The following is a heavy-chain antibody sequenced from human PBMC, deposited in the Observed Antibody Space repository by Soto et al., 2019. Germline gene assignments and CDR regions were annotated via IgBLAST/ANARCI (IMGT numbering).Heavy chain of an antibody. D-gene: IGHD2-2*02. CDR1: GYTFTGYY. CDR2: INPNSGGT. J-gene: IGHJ6*02. Sequence: GASVKVSCKASGYTFTGYYMHWVRQAPGQGLEWMGWINPNSGGTNYAQKFQGRVTMTRDTSISTAYMELSRLRSDDTAVYYCARRVPAAIVYYYYGMDLWGLGTTVTVSS. V-gene: IGHV1-2*02. CDR3: ARRVPAAIVYYYYGMDL.